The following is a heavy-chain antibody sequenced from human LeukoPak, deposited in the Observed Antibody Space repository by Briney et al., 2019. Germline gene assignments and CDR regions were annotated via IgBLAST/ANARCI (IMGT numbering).Heavy chain of an antibody. Sequence: GGSLRLSCAASGFTFSSYGMHWVRQAPGKGPEWVAVISYDGSNKYYADSVKGRFTISRDNSKNTLYLQMNSLRAEDTAVYYCAKEGLAAAGTHYYYYYMDVWGKGTTVTVSS. D-gene: IGHD6-13*01. CDR2: ISYDGSNK. V-gene: IGHV3-30*18. CDR1: GFTFSSYG. CDR3: AKEGLAAAGTHYYYYYMDV. J-gene: IGHJ6*03.